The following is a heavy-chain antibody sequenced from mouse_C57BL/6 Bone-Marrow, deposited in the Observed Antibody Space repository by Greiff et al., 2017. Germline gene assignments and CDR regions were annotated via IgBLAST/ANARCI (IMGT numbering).Heavy chain of an antibody. Sequence: QVQLQQPGAELVRPGTSVKLSCKASGYTFTSYWMHWVKQRPGQGLEWIGVIDPSDSYTNYNQKFKGKATLTVDTASSTAYMQLSSLTSEDSAVYYCAREGQTSGYGGQGTTPTVSS. CDR2: IDPSDSYT. D-gene: IGHD6-1*01. CDR1: GYTFTSYW. V-gene: IGHV1-59*01. J-gene: IGHJ2*01. CDR3: AREGQTSGY.